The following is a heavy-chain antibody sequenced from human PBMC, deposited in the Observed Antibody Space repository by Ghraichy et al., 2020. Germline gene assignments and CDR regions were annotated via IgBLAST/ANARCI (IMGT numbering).Heavy chain of an antibody. V-gene: IGHV1-69*05. D-gene: IGHD2-21*02. J-gene: IGHJ4*02. CDR1: GGTFSSYA. Sequence: SVKVSCKASGGTFSSYAISWVRQAPGQGLEWMGGIIPIFGTANYAQKFQGRVTITTDESTSTAYMELSSLRSEDTAVYYCARDLLAYCGGDCYSHWGQGTLVTVSS. CDR2: IIPIFGTA. CDR3: ARDLLAYCGGDCYSH.